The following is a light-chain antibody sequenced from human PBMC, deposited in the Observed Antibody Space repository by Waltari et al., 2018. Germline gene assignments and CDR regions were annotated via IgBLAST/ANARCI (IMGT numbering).Light chain of an antibody. Sequence: QSVLTQPPSASGTPGQRVTISCSGSSPNIGTNTVNWYQQLPGTAPKLLIYNNDKRPSGVPDRFSGSKSGTSASLGISGLQSEDEADYYCAAWDGSFNGDILFGGGTKVTVL. CDR3: AAWDGSFNGDIL. CDR1: SPNIGTNT. V-gene: IGLV1-44*01. J-gene: IGLJ2*01. CDR2: NND.